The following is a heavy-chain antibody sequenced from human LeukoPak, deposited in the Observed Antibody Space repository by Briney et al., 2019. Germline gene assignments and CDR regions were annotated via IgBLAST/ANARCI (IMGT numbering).Heavy chain of an antibody. J-gene: IGHJ4*02. D-gene: IGHD4-23*01. CDR3: ARHSSDYGGNFGY. V-gene: IGHV4-59*01. CDR1: GGPISSYY. Sequence: SETLSLTCTVSGGPISSYYWSWIRQPPGKRLEWIGYIYNSGNTNYNPSLKSRGTISVDTSKNQFSLKLSSVTAADTAVYYCARHSSDYGGNFGYWGQGTLVTVSS. CDR2: IYNSGNT.